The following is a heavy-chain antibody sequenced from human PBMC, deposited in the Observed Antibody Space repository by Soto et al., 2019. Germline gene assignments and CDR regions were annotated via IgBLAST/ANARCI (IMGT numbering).Heavy chain of an antibody. CDR2: IYYSGHT. J-gene: IGHJ4*02. D-gene: IGHD3-22*01. Sequence: QVQLRESGPGLVKPSETLSLTCTVSGGSINNYYWSWFRQPPGKGLEWIGYIYYSGHTTYKPSLKSRVTISVDTSKNQFFLKLNSVTAADTAVYYCARLGGYYQAFDQWGQGSLVTVSS. V-gene: IGHV4-59*08. CDR1: GGSINNYY. CDR3: ARLGGYYQAFDQ.